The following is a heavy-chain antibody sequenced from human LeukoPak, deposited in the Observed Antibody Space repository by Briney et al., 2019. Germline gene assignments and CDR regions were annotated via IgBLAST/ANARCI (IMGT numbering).Heavy chain of an antibody. D-gene: IGHD4-11*01. V-gene: IGHV3-9*01. J-gene: IGHJ3*02. Sequence: GRSLRLSCAASGFTFDDYAMHWVRQAPGKGLEWVSGISWNSGSIGYADSVKGRFTISRDNAKNSLYLQMNSLRAEDTALYYCAKGPGVTTEPPGAFDIWGQGTMVTVSS. CDR1: GFTFDDYA. CDR2: ISWNSGSI. CDR3: AKGPGVTTEPPGAFDI.